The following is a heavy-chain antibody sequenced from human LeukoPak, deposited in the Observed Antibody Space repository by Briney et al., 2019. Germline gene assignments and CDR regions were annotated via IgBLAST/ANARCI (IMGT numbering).Heavy chain of an antibody. J-gene: IGHJ4*02. D-gene: IGHD2-21*01. CDR1: GFTFGDYA. V-gene: IGHV3-9*01. CDR3: VKGAYWRNLVYYYYLDF. CDR2: ISYNSASI. Sequence: GGSLRLSCAASGFTFGDYAMHWVRQVPGKGLEWVSGISYNSASIDYADSMRGRFNISRDNARNSLDLQMTGLRPEDTALYYCVKGAYWRNLVYYYYLDFWGQGSLVTVSS.